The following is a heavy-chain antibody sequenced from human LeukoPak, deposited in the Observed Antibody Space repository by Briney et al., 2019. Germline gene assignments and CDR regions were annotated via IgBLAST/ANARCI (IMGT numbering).Heavy chain of an antibody. V-gene: IGHV1-2*02. J-gene: IGHJ4*02. Sequence: ASVKVSCKASGYIFGDYYMHWVRQAPGRGVEGMGWSSSRSGATKIAEKFQGRVTLTRDTSISTAYVELTNLASDDTAVYYCVSWAGGNSDVASFDYWGQGTLVIVSS. CDR2: SSSRSGAT. D-gene: IGHD2-21*01. CDR3: VSWAGGNSDVASFDY. CDR1: GYIFGDYY.